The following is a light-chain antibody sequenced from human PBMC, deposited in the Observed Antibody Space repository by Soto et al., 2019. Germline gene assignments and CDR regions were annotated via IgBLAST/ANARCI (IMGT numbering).Light chain of an antibody. CDR2: GAS. Sequence: EIVLTQSPGTLSVSPGERATLSCRARQSVSNICLAWYQQQPGQAPRLLIYGASSRATGVPDRFSGSGSGTDFTLTINGLEPEDFAVYYCQQYDTSLPWTFGQGTKVEIK. CDR1: QSVSNIC. V-gene: IGKV3-20*01. CDR3: QQYDTSLPWT. J-gene: IGKJ1*01.